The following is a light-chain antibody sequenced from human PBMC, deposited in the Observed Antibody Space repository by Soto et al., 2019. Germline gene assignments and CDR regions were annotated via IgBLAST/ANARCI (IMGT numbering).Light chain of an antibody. CDR2: AAS. Sequence: DIQMTQSPSSLSASVGDTVTITCRASQSISVHLNWYQQKPGKVPKLLIYAASNLQSGVPLRFSGSGSETDFALTISSLQLEDFATYYCQQSYITPYTFGQGTKLEIK. CDR3: QQSYITPYT. CDR1: QSISVH. V-gene: IGKV1-39*01. J-gene: IGKJ2*01.